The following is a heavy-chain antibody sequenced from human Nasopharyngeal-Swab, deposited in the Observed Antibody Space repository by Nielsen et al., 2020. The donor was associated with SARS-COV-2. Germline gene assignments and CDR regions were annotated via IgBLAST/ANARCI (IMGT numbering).Heavy chain of an antibody. V-gene: IGHV3-73*01. CDR1: GFNCRGST. CDR3: TSRYSYGL. CDR2: IRSKANRYAT. D-gene: IGHD5-18*01. Sequence: GGSLRLSWAASGFNCRGSTMHSVRQPSGKGVEWRGRIRSKANRYATAYGASVKGRFTISRDDAKKKAYLQMNSLKTEDTAVYYCTSRYSYGLWGQGTLVTVSS. J-gene: IGHJ4*02.